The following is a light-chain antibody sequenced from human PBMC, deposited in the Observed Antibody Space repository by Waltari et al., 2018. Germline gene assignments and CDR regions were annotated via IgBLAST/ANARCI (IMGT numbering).Light chain of an antibody. CDR3: SSRDSSGDRVL. J-gene: IGLJ2*01. CDR1: SRRTYF. V-gene: IGLV3-19*01. Sequence: SSELTQDPAVSVALGQTVRITCQGDSRRTYFASWYQQKPGHGPLVGIYGKNKRPPGTPDRFSGSTSGNPASLTITGAQAEDEADYYCSSRDSSGDRVLFGGGTKLTVL. CDR2: GKN.